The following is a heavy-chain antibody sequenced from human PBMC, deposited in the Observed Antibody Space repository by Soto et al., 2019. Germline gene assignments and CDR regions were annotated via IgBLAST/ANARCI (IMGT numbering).Heavy chain of an antibody. CDR2: ISYDGSNK. CDR3: AKDRLAYCSGDCYPPSYFDY. V-gene: IGHV3-30*18. J-gene: IGHJ4*02. Sequence: GGSLRLSCAASGFTFTSYGMHWVRQAPGKGLEWVAVISYDGSNKYYADSVKGRFTISRDYSKNTLYLQMNSLWAEDTAVYYCAKDRLAYCSGDCYPPSYFDYWGQGTLVTVS. D-gene: IGHD2-21*02. CDR1: GFTFTSYG.